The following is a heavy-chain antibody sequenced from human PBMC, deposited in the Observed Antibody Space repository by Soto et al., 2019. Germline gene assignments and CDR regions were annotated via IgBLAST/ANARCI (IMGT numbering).Heavy chain of an antibody. J-gene: IGHJ4*02. D-gene: IGHD1-26*01. CDR2: ISGSGGST. Sequence: EVQLLESGGGLVQPGGSLRLSCAASGFTFSSYAMRWVRQAPGKGLEWVSAISGSGGSTYYADSVKGRFTISRDNSKNTLYLQMNSLRAEDTAVYHCARRGSGSYYDYWVQGTLVIVSS. CDR1: GFTFSSYA. V-gene: IGHV3-23*01. CDR3: ARRGSGSYYDY.